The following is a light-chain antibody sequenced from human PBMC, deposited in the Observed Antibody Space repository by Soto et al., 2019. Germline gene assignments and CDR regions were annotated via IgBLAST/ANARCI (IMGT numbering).Light chain of an antibody. Sequence: EIVMTQSPATLSVSPGERATLSCRASQSVSSNLAWYQQKRGQAPRLLIYGASTRATGIPARFSGSGSGTEFTLTISSLQSEDFAVYYCQQYNNWPRGTFGQGTKLEI. CDR1: QSVSSN. CDR2: GAS. J-gene: IGKJ2*02. V-gene: IGKV3-15*01. CDR3: QQYNNWPRGT.